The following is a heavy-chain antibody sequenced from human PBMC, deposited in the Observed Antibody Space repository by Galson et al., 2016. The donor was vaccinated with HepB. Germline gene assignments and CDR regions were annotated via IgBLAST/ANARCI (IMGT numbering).Heavy chain of an antibody. CDR2: VSFDGRKK. CDR3: TRAATVDQDFYYYAMEV. J-gene: IGHJ6*02. Sequence: SLRLSCAASGFTFSNYAMHWVRQAPGKGLEWVAVVSFDGRKKYYADSMKGRFTISRDNAKNTLYLQMNSLRAEDTAVYYCTRAATVDQDFYYYAMEVWGQGTTVTVSS. CDR1: GFTFSNYA. V-gene: IGHV3-30*04. D-gene: IGHD4-23*01.